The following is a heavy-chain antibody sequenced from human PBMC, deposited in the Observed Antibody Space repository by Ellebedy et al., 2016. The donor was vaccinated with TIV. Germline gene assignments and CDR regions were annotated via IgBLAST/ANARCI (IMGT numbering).Heavy chain of an antibody. V-gene: IGHV3-23*03. CDR3: ARGDVYNFGYFEY. CDR1: GFTFSSYA. D-gene: IGHD5-24*01. CDR2: IYSGGST. J-gene: IGHJ4*02. Sequence: GESLKISCAASGFTFSSYAMSWVRQAPGKGLEWVSVIYSGGSTYYADSVKGRFTISRDTSKNTLFLQMNSLRVEDTAVYFCARGDVYNFGYFEYWGQGTLVTVSS.